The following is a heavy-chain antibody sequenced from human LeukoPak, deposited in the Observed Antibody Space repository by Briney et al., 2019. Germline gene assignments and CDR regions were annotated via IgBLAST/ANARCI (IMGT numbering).Heavy chain of an antibody. V-gene: IGHV3-23*01. Sequence: GGSLRLSCAASGFSVSNNYMSWVRQAPGKGLEWVSAISGSGGSTYYADSVKGRFTISRDNSKNTLYLQMNSLRAEDTAVYYCAKSLLMIVVVIAPDYWGQGTLVTVSS. CDR1: GFSVSNNY. CDR3: AKSLLMIVVVIAPDY. CDR2: ISGSGGST. D-gene: IGHD3-22*01. J-gene: IGHJ4*02.